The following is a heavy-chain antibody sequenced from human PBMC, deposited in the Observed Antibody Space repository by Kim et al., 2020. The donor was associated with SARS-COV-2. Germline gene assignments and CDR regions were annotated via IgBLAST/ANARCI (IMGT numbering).Heavy chain of an antibody. J-gene: IGHJ4*02. D-gene: IGHD3-10*01. CDR3: ARLTYYYGSGSYPDY. CDR1: GYSFTSYR. CDR2: IYPGDSDT. Sequence: GESLKMSCKGSGYSFTSYRIGWVRQMPGKGLEWMGIIYPGDSDTRYSPSFQGQVTISADKSISTAYLQWSSLKASDTAMYYCARLTYYYGSGSYPDYWGQGTLVTVSS. V-gene: IGHV5-51*01.